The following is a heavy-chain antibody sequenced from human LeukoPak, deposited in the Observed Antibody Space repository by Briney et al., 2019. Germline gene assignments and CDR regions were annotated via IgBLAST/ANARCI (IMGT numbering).Heavy chain of an antibody. D-gene: IGHD5-18*01. Sequence: ASVKASCKASGYTFTGYYMHWVRQAPGQGLEWMGWINPNSGGTKYAQKFQGRVTMTRDTSISTAYMELSRLRSDDTAVYYCAREERGYSYGLLYWGQGTLVTVSS. V-gene: IGHV1-2*02. J-gene: IGHJ4*02. CDR3: AREERGYSYGLLY. CDR1: GYTFTGYY. CDR2: INPNSGGT.